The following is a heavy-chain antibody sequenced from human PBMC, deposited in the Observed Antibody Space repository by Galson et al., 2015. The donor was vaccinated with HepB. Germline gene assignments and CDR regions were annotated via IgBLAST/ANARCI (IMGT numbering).Heavy chain of an antibody. J-gene: IGHJ4*02. CDR3: AKDESSGPLVY. CDR2: ISWNSGSI. CDR1: GFTFDDYA. D-gene: IGHD6-19*01. V-gene: IGHV3-9*01. Sequence: SLRLSCAASGFTFDDYAMHWVRHAPGKGLEWVSGISWNSGSIGYADSVRGRFTISRDNAKNSLYLQMNSLRAEDTALYYCAKDESSGPLVYWGQGILVTGSS.